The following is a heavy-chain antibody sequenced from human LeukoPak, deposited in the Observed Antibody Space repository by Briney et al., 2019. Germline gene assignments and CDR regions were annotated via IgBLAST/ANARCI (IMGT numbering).Heavy chain of an antibody. Sequence: GASVKVSCKASGYTFTSYGISWVRQAPGQGLEWMGWISAYNGNTNYAQKLQGRVTMTTDTSTSTAYMELRSLRSEDTAVYYCARVKVEVGATLGPLYYFDYWGQGTLVTVSS. D-gene: IGHD1-26*01. CDR3: ARVKVEVGATLGPLYYFDY. V-gene: IGHV1-18*01. J-gene: IGHJ4*02. CDR1: GYTFTSYG. CDR2: ISAYNGNT.